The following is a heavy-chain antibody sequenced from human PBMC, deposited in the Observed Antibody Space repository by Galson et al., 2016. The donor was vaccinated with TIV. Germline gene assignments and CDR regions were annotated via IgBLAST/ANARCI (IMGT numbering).Heavy chain of an antibody. V-gene: IGHV4-39*01. J-gene: IGHJ5*02. CDR3: ARQRLAIPNWFDP. CDR2: IYYSGST. D-gene: IGHD6-19*01. Sequence: TLSLTCTVSGGSISSTSFYWGWIRQPPGKGLEWIGSIYYSGSTYYNPSLKSRVNLSVNTSKNQFSLRLTSVTAADTSIYYCARQRLAIPNWFDPWGQGTLVTISS. CDR1: GGSISSTSFY.